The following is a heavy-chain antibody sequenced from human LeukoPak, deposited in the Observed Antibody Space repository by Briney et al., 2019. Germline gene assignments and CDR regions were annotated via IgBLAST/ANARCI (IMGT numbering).Heavy chain of an antibody. V-gene: IGHV4-4*02. CDR2: IYHSGST. J-gene: IGHJ4*02. D-gene: IGHD5-18*01. Sequence: KASETLSLTCAVSGGSISSSNWWSWVRQPPGKGLEWIGEIYHSGSTNYNPSLKSRVTISVDTSKNQFSLKLSSVTAADTAVYYCARDIRYGQPHSFDYWGQGTLVTVSS. CDR1: GGSISSSNW. CDR3: ARDIRYGQPHSFDY.